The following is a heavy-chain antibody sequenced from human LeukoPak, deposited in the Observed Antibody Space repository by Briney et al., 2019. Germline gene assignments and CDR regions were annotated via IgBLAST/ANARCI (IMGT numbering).Heavy chain of an antibody. CDR1: GFTFSSYS. CDR2: ISSSSSYI. J-gene: IGHJ4*02. Sequence: GGSLRLSCAASGFTFSSYSMNWVRQAPGKGREWVSSISSSSSYIYYADSVKGRFTISRDNAKNSLYLQMNSLRAEDTAVYYCARDGYSSSSGIPLYYFDYWGQGTLVTVSS. CDR3: ARDGYSSSSGIPLYYFDY. V-gene: IGHV3-21*01. D-gene: IGHD6-6*01.